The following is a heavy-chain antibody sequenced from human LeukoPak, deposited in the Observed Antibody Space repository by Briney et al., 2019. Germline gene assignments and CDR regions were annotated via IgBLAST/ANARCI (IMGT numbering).Heavy chain of an antibody. CDR3: AKSGYNRFDY. Sequence: GGSLRLSCAASGFTVSSSAMSWVRQAPGKGLEWVSTISGSGSGGSTYYADSVKGRFTISRDNSKNTLYLQMNSLRAEGTAVYYCAKSGYNRFDYWGQGTLVTVSS. J-gene: IGHJ4*02. CDR2: ISGSGSGGST. V-gene: IGHV3-23*01. D-gene: IGHD5-24*01. CDR1: GFTVSSSA.